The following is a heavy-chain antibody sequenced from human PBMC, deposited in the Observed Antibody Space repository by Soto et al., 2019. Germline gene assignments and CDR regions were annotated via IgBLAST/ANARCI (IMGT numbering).Heavy chain of an antibody. Sequence: QVQLVQSGAEVKKPGSSVKVSCKASGGTFSCYTISWVRQAPGQGLEWMGRIIPILGIANYAQKFQGRVTSTADKSTSTAYLELSSLRSEHTAVYYCARDSYGSSWYQKDYYFDYWGQCTLVTVSS. J-gene: IGHJ4*02. CDR1: GGTFSCYT. V-gene: IGHV1-69*02. D-gene: IGHD6-13*01. CDR3: ARDSYGSSWYQKDYYFDY. CDR2: IIPILGIA.